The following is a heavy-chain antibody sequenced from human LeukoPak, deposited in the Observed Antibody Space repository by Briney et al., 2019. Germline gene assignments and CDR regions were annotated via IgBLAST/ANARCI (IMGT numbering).Heavy chain of an antibody. CDR2: INSDGSTT. CDR1: GFTFSSYW. J-gene: IGHJ6*02. Sequence: GGSLRLSCAAYGFTFSSYWMYWVRQAPGKGLVWVSRINSDGSTTSYADSVKGRFTISRDNAKDTLYLQMNSLRAEDTAVYYCARVGTTSNFYYYYGMDVWGQGTTVTVSS. D-gene: IGHD2/OR15-2a*01. V-gene: IGHV3-74*01. CDR3: ARVGTTSNFYYYYGMDV.